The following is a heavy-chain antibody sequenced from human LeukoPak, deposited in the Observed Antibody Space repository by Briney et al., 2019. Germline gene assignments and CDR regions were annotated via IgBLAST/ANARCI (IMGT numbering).Heavy chain of an antibody. V-gene: IGHV3-53*04. Sequence: GGSLRLSCAASGFTVRRNYMSWVRQAPGKGLEWVSVIYSGGSTYYADSVKGRFTISRHNSKNTLYLQMNSLRAEDTAVYYCARAGVLYAFDIWGQGTMVTVSS. CDR1: GFTVRRNY. CDR3: ARAGVLYAFDI. D-gene: IGHD2-8*01. J-gene: IGHJ3*02. CDR2: IYSGGST.